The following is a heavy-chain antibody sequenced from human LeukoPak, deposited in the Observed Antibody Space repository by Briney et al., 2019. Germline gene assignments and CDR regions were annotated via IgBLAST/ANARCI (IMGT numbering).Heavy chain of an antibody. CDR2: IKQDGSEK. CDR3: AARSSGNPYF. D-gene: IGHD1-26*01. Sequence: GGSLRLSCTASGLTLSNYWMIWVRQAPGKGLQWVAKIKQDGSEKYYVDSVRGRFTISRDNAENSLYLQMNSLRVEDTAVYYCAARSSGNPYFWGQGTLVTVSS. CDR1: GLTLSNYW. J-gene: IGHJ4*02. V-gene: IGHV3-7*03.